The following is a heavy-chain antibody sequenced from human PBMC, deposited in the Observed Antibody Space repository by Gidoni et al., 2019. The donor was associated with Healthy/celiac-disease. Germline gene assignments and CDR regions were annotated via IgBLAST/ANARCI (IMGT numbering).Heavy chain of an antibody. CDR1: GFPFSSYS. V-gene: IGHV3-21*01. J-gene: IGHJ6*02. CDR3: ARDSHPIQNSGSDYGMDV. CDR2: ISSSSSYI. Sequence: EVQLVESGGGLVKPGGSLRLSCAASGFPFSSYSMNWVRQAPGKGLEWVSSISSSSSYIYYADSVKGRFTISRDNAKNSLYLQMNSLRAEDTAVYYCARDSHPIQNSGSDYGMDVWGQGTTVTVSS. D-gene: IGHD3-10*01.